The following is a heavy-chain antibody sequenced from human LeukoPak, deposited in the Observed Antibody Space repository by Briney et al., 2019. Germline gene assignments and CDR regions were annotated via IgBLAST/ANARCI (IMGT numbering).Heavy chain of an antibody. Sequence: SEPLSLTCTVSGDSIRGYYWNWIRQPAGRGLEWIGRIGSSGNTNYNPSLGSRVTVSVDLSKNQFSLKVYSVNAADTAVYYCTRGEFDCDSWGQGILVTVSS. CDR3: TRGEFDCDS. J-gene: IGHJ4*02. CDR2: IGSSGNT. CDR1: GDSIRGYY. D-gene: IGHD2/OR15-2a*01. V-gene: IGHV4-4*07.